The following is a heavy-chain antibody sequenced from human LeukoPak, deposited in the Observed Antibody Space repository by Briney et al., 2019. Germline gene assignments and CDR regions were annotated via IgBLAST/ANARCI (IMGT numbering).Heavy chain of an antibody. CDR1: GFTFSSYS. CDR2: ISSSSSYI. J-gene: IGHJ4*02. CDR3: EKAVDVVVTATLDY. Sequence: GGSLRLSCAASGFTFSSYSMNWVRQAPGKGLEWVSSISSSSSYIYYADSVKGRFTISRDNSKNTLYLQMNSLRAEDTAVYYCEKAVDVVVTATLDYWGQGTLVTVSS. D-gene: IGHD2-21*02. V-gene: IGHV3-21*04.